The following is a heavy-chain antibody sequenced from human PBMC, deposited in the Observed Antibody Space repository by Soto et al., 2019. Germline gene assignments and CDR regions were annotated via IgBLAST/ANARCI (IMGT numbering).Heavy chain of an antibody. Sequence: VSGPTLANPTQTLTLTCTFSGFSFTTARLPVGWSRHTPGGALEWRTLIYYNDARRVSSSLQTRLTITGVISKDHVVLARTNVDTGDTATYFCAHSDGGYEIICPDLWGQGIPVTVSS. J-gene: IGHJ4*02. CDR2: IYYNDAR. CDR3: AHSDGGYEIICPDL. V-gene: IGHV2-5*01. CDR1: GFSFTTARLP. D-gene: IGHD5-12*01.